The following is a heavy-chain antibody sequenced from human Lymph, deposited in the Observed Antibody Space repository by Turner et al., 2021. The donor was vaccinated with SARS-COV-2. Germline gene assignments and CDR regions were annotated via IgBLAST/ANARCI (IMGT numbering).Heavy chain of an antibody. D-gene: IGHD1-1*01. V-gene: IGHV2-5*02. J-gene: IGHJ4*02. CDR3: AHTMAVTGTVDVDY. CDR1: GFSLSTGGVG. CDR2: IYWDDDN. Sequence: QMTLQESGCTLVKPKQTLTPTCTFSGFSLSTGGVGVGWMRKLPGKALEWLSLIYWDDDNRYSSSLKSRLTITKDTSKNQVVLTMTNMDPIDAATYYCAHTMAVTGTVDVDYWGQGTLVTVSS.